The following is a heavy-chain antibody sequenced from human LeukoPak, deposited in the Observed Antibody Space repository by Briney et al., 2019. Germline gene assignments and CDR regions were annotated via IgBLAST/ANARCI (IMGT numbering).Heavy chain of an antibody. CDR1: GGSISSSSYY. D-gene: IGHD2-15*01. Sequence: PSETLSLTCTVSGGSISSSSYYWGWIRQPPGKGLEWIGSIYYSGSTYYNPSLKSLVTISVDTSKNQFSLKLSSVTAADTAVYYCARQHGVVVAATLTWFDPWGQGTLVTVSS. CDR3: ARQHGVVVAATLTWFDP. V-gene: IGHV4-39*01. J-gene: IGHJ5*02. CDR2: IYYSGST.